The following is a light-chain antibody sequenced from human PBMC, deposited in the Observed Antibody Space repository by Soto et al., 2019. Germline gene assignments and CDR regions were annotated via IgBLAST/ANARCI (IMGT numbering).Light chain of an antibody. CDR1: QSISSW. CDR2: DAS. Sequence: IQLTQSPSSLSASIGDRVTITCWASQSISSWLAWYQQKPGKAPKLLIYDASSLESGVPSRFSGSGSGTEFTLTISSLQPDDFATYYCQQYNSYSWTFGQGTKVE. CDR3: QQYNSYSWT. J-gene: IGKJ1*01. V-gene: IGKV1-5*01.